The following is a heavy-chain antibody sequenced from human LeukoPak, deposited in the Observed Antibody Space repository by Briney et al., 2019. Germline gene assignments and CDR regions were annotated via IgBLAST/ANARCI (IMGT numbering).Heavy chain of an antibody. CDR3: AELGITMIGGV. J-gene: IGHJ6*04. CDR2: ISSSGSTI. CDR1: GFTFSSYE. D-gene: IGHD3-10*02. V-gene: IGHV3-48*03. Sequence: QTGGSLRLSCAASGFTFSSYEMNWVRQAPGEGLGWVSYISSSGSTIYYADSVKGRFTISRDNAKNSLYLQMNSLRAEDTAVYYCAELGITMIGGVWGKGTTVTISS.